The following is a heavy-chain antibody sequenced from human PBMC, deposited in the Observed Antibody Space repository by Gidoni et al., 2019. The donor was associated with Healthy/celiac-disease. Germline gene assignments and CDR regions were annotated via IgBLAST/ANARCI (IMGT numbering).Heavy chain of an antibody. CDR3: ARAALLLEWAFDI. J-gene: IGHJ3*02. Sequence: QVQLQESGPGLVKPSETLSLTCAVSGYSISSGYYWGWIRQPPGKGLEWIGSIYHSGSTYYNPSLKSRVTISVDTSKNQFSLKLSSVTAADTAVYYCARAALLLEWAFDIWGQGTMVTVSS. CDR2: IYHSGST. D-gene: IGHD3-3*01. V-gene: IGHV4-38-2*01. CDR1: GYSISSGYY.